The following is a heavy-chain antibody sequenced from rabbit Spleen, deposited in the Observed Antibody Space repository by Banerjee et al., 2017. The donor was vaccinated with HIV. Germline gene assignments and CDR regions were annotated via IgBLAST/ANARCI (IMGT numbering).Heavy chain of an antibody. CDR1: GFDFSNYG. V-gene: IGHV1S47*01. D-gene: IGHD5-1*01. Sequence: EQLEESGGGLVQPGGSLTLSCKASGFDFSNYGVSWVRQAPGKGLEWIGYIDPIFGRTYYASWVNGRFTISSHNAQNTLYLQLNSLTVADTATYFCARDVNGGSYDFNLWGPGTLVTVS. J-gene: IGHJ4*01. CDR3: ARDVNGGSYDFNL. CDR2: IDPIFGRT.